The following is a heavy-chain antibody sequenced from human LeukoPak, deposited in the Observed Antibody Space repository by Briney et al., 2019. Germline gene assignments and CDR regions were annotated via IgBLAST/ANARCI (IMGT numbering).Heavy chain of an antibody. D-gene: IGHD3-22*01. CDR2: ISAYNGNT. Sequence: ASLPVSCKASGYTFTSYGISWVRQPPGQELEWMGWISAYNGNTNYAQKLQGRVTMTTDTSTSTAYMELRSLRSDATAVYYRAREGYDYDNRGYYSRDYWGLGT. J-gene: IGHJ4*01. V-gene: IGHV1-18*01. CDR3: AREGYDYDNRGYYSRDY. CDR1: GYTFTSYG.